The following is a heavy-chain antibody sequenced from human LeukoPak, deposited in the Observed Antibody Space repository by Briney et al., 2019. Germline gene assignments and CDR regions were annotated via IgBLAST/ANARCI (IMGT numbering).Heavy chain of an antibody. D-gene: IGHD1-26*01. CDR1: GFTFSSYA. J-gene: IGHJ4*02. Sequence: GGSLRLSCAASGFTFSSYAMHWVRQAPGKGLEWVAVISYDGSNKYYADSAKGRFTISRDNSKNTLYLQMNSLRAEDTAVYYCARAEVGATAHFDYWGQGTLVAVSS. V-gene: IGHV3-30*04. CDR2: ISYDGSNK. CDR3: ARAEVGATAHFDY.